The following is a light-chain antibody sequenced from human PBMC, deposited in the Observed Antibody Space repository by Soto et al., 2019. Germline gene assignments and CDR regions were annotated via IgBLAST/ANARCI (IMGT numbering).Light chain of an antibody. CDR2: GAS. CDR3: QQYTNWPLA. V-gene: IGKV3-15*01. CDR1: QNVYSN. Sequence: EIVMTQSPATLSVSPGERATISCRASQNVYSNLAWYQQKPGKAPRLLIYGASTRATGIPARFSGSGSGTEFILTISSLLSEDFAVYYCQQYTNWPLAFGQGTKVEVK. J-gene: IGKJ1*01.